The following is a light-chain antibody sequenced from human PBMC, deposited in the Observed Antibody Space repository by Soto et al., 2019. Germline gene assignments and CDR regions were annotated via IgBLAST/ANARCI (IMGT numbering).Light chain of an antibody. CDR1: SSDIGHYNY. J-gene: IGLJ2*01. V-gene: IGLV2-14*03. CDR2: EVV. Sequence: QSALTQPASVSGSPGQSITISCTGSSSDIGHYNYVSWYQQHPGKAPKLMIYEVVNRPSGVSDRFSGSKSGNTASLTISGLQTEDEADYFCTSYTNRWSDVVFGGGTKLTVL. CDR3: TSYTNRWSDVV.